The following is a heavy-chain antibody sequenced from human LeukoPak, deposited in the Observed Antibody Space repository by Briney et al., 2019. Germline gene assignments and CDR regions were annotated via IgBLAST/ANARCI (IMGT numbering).Heavy chain of an antibody. D-gene: IGHD3-10*01. CDR3: ARNYGSGNYYTRSDY. V-gene: IGHV5-51*01. J-gene: IGHJ4*02. CDR1: GYTFTTYW. CDR2: IYPGDYDT. Sequence: GESLKISCKGSGYTFTTYWIACVRQMPGKGLEWMGIIYPGDYDTRYSPSFQGQVTISADKSISTAYLQWSKLKASDTAMYYCARNYGSGNYYTRSDYWGQGTLVTVSS.